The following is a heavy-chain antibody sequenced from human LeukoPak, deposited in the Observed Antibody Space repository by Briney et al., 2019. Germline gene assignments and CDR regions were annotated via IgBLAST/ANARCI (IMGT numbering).Heavy chain of an antibody. Sequence: SETLSLTCAVYGGSFSGYYWSWIRQPRGKGLEWTGEINHTGSTNYNPSLKSRVTISVDTSKNQFSLKLSSVTAADTAVYYCARKFGRYYGSGSQTDYWGQGTLVTVSS. CDR1: GGSFSGYY. CDR2: INHTGST. J-gene: IGHJ4*02. CDR3: ARKFGRYYGSGSQTDY. D-gene: IGHD3-10*01. V-gene: IGHV4-34*01.